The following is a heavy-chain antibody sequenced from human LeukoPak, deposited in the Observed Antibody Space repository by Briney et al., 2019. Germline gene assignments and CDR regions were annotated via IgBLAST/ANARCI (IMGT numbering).Heavy chain of an antibody. CDR1: GYTFTGYY. CDR2: INPNSGGT. Sequence: GASAKVSCKASGYTFTGYYMHWVRQAPGQGLEWMGWINPNSGGTNYAQKFQGRVTMTRDTSISTAYMELSRLRSDDTAVYYCARVPLFVRFLEWLPYFDYWGQGTLVTVSS. D-gene: IGHD3-3*01. V-gene: IGHV1-2*02. CDR3: ARVPLFVRFLEWLPYFDY. J-gene: IGHJ4*02.